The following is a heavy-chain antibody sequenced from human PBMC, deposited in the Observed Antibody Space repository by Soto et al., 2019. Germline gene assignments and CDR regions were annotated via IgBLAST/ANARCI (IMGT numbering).Heavy chain of an antibody. V-gene: IGHV4-4*07. J-gene: IGHJ4*02. D-gene: IGHD3-3*01. CDR3: ARGGQDFWSGPFDY. CDR1: GGSISNYY. Sequence: SETLSLTCTVSGGSISNYYCNWIRQPAGKGLEWIGRIDASGSTNYNPSLKSRVTMSVDTSKQEFSLKLSSVTAADTALYYCARGGQDFWSGPFDYWGRGALVTVSS. CDR2: IDASGST.